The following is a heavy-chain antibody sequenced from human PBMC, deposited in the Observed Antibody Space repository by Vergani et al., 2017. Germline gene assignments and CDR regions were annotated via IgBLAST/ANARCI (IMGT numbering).Heavy chain of an antibody. J-gene: IGHJ6*02. CDR3: ARNMVRGVRVSGMDV. D-gene: IGHD3-10*01. Sequence: QVQLQQWGAGLLKPSETLSLPCAVYGGSFSGYYWRWIRQPPGKGLEWIGEIKHSGSTNYNPTLKSRVTISVDTSKNQFSLKRSSVPAADTSVYYCARNMVRGVRVSGMDVWGQGTTVTVSS. V-gene: IGHV4-34*01. CDR2: IKHSGST. CDR1: GGSFSGYY.